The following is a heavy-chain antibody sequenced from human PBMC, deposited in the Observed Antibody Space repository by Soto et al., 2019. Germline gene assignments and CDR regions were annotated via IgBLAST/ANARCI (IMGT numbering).Heavy chain of an antibody. V-gene: IGHV4-30-4*01. CDR3: ARRSNRNWFAP. CDR1: GCSISTGDYH. Sequence: TLSLTCTVSGCSISTGDYHWSWIRQPPGKGLEWIAYIHYTGNAYYRPSLRSRLLLSVDTSKNQFSLKLSSVTAADTAVYYCARRSNRNWFAPWGQGTLVTVSS. CDR2: IHYTGNA. J-gene: IGHJ5*02.